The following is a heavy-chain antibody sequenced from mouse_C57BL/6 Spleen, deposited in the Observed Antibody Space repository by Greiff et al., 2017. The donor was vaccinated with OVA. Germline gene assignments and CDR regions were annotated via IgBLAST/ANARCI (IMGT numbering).Heavy chain of an antibody. CDR1: GYTFTSYW. Sequence: VQLQQPGAELVMPGASVKLSCKASGYTFTSYWMHWVKQRPGQGLEWIGEIDPSDSYTNYNQKFKGKSTLTVDKSSSTAYMQLSSLTSEDSAVYYCARKGTAGFPYYFDYWGQGTTLTVSS. V-gene: IGHV1-69*01. J-gene: IGHJ2*01. CDR3: ARKGTAGFPYYFDY. CDR2: IDPSDSYT. D-gene: IGHD2-14*01.